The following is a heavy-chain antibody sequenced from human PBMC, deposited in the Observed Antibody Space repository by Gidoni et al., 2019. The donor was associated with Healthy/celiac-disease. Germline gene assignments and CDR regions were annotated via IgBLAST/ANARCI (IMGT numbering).Heavy chain of an antibody. J-gene: IGHJ4*02. Sequence: VQLVQSGAEVKKPGASVKVSCTASGYTFPSYGISWVRPAPGQGLEWMGWISAYNGNTNYAQKLQGRVTMTTDTSTSTAYMELRSLRSDDTAVYYCARDRGLGGYSYGPFDYWGQGTLVTVSS. CDR3: ARDRGLGGYSYGPFDY. D-gene: IGHD5-18*01. CDR1: GYTFPSYG. CDR2: ISAYNGNT. V-gene: IGHV1-18*01.